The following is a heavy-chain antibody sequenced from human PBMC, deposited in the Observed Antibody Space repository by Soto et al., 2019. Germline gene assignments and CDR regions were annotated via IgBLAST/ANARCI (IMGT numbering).Heavy chain of an antibody. D-gene: IGHD2-15*01. J-gene: IGHJ4*02. CDR3: ARDPRYCSGGSCSPFDY. CDR1: GGSVSSGSYY. Sequence: PSETLSFTCTVSGGSVSSGSYYWSWIRQPPGKGLEWIGYIYYSGSTNYNPSLKSRVTISVDTSKNQFSLKLSSVTAADTAVYYCARDPRYCSGGSCSPFDYWGQGTLVTVSS. CDR2: IYYSGST. V-gene: IGHV4-61*01.